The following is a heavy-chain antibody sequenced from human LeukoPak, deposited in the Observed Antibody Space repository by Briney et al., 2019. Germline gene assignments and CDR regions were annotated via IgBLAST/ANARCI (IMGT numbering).Heavy chain of an antibody. CDR3: VRESGVWSGLGIGRPLDV. CDR2: IKEDGSDK. Sequence: GGSLRLSCAGSEFTFSDYWMTWVRQAPGKGLEWVASIKEDGSDKYYVDSVKGRFTISRDNAENSLYLQMNSLRAEDTAIYYCVRESGVWSGLGIGRPLDVWGKGTAVTVSS. D-gene: IGHD3-3*01. CDR1: EFTFSDYW. V-gene: IGHV3-7*01. J-gene: IGHJ6*04.